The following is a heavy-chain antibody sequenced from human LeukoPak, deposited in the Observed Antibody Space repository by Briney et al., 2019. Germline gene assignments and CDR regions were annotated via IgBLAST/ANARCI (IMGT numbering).Heavy chain of an antibody. CDR2: VHYSGTA. Sequence: SETLSLTCTVSDGSITNYDWSWVRQPPGKGLEFIGHVHYSGTADYNPSLKSRVTISIDTSKKHFFLKLKSVTAADAAVYYCARGYGDFRVEGRYFHSWGQGTLVTVSS. CDR1: DGSITNYD. V-gene: IGHV4-59*01. D-gene: IGHD4-17*01. J-gene: IGHJ4*02. CDR3: ARGYGDFRVEGRYFHS.